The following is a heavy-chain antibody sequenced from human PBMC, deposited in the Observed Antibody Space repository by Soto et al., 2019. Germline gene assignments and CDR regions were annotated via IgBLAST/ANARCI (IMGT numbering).Heavy chain of an antibody. CDR2: ISSSGNTI. V-gene: IGHV3-11*01. CDR3: ARGVRSSLTAIGGFDP. Sequence: QVQLVESGGCLVQPGGSLRLSCAVSGFMFSDYYMAWIRQAPGKGLEWISYISSSGNTIYYADSVKGRFTVSRDNANSTLHLQMNSLRADDTSLYYCARGVRSSLTAIGGFDPWGQGTLVTVSS. D-gene: IGHD2-21*02. CDR1: GFMFSDYY. J-gene: IGHJ5*02.